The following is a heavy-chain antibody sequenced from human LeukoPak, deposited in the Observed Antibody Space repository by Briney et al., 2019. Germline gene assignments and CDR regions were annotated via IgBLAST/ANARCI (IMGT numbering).Heavy chain of an antibody. V-gene: IGHV3-74*01. CDR2: INSDGSST. D-gene: IGHD5-18*01. J-gene: IGHJ6*02. CDR3: AKDRWIQLWSDYYYYGMDV. CDR1: GFTFSSYW. Sequence: PGGSLRLSCAASGFTFSSYWMHWVRQAPGKGLAWVSRINSDGSSTSYADSVKGRFTISRDNAKNTLYLQMNSLRAEDTAVYYCAKDRWIQLWSDYYYYGMDVWGQGTTVTVSS.